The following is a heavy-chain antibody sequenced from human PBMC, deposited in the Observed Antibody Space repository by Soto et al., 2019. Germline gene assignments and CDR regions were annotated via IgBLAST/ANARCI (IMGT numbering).Heavy chain of an antibody. D-gene: IGHD6-19*01. J-gene: IGHJ4*02. CDR1: GFSFTHYT. Sequence: QLLESGGGVVQPGGSLRLSCAASGFSFTHYTINWVRQAPGKGLEWVAVMSYDGTNEYYADSVKGRFTISRDNSKSTVYLQMNSLTPEDTALYYWARKWGTNSSASLDHWGRGTLATVSP. CDR2: MSYDGTNE. V-gene: IGHV3-30*04. CDR3: ARKWGTNSSASLDH.